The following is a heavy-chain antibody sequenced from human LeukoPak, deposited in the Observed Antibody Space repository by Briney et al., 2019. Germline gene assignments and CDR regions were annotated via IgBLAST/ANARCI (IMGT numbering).Heavy chain of an antibody. J-gene: IGHJ4*02. Sequence: GGSLRLSRAASGFTFSSYGMHWVRQAPGKGLEWVAAIWYDGSNKYYADSVKGRFTISRDNSKNTLYLQMNSLRAEDTAVYYCASTSGWYEPIDYWGQGTLVTVSS. CDR2: IWYDGSNK. D-gene: IGHD6-19*01. V-gene: IGHV3-33*01. CDR1: GFTFSSYG. CDR3: ASTSGWYEPIDY.